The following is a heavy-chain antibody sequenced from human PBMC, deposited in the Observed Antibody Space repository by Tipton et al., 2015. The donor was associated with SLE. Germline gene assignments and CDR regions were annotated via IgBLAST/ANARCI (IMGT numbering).Heavy chain of an antibody. CDR1: GVSITSSNW. D-gene: IGHD6-6*01. J-gene: IGHJ4*02. V-gene: IGHV4-4*02. CDR2: IYHSGTT. CDR3: AKLPYSSSSGDY. Sequence: TLSLTCAVSGVSITSSNWWTWVRQAPGKGLDWIGEIYHSGTTNYNPSLKSRVTISIDESKNQFSLTLNAVTAADTAVYYCAKLPYSSSSGDYWGQGTLVTVS.